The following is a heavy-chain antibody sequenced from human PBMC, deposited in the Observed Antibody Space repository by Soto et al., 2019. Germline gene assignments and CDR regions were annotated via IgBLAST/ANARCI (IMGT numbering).Heavy chain of an antibody. CDR3: ARGTLTSYFDY. CDR1: GGSISSYY. Sequence: TLSLTCTVSGGSISSYYWSWIRQPPGKGLEWIGYFYYSGSTNYNPSLKSRVTVSVDTSKNQFSLKLSSVTAADTAVYYCARGTLTSYFDYWGQGTLVTVSS. V-gene: IGHV4-59*01. J-gene: IGHJ4*02. CDR2: FYYSGST.